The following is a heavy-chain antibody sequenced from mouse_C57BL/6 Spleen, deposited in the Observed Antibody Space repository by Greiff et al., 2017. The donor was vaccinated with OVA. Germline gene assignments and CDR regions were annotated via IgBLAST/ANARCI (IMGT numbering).Heavy chain of an antibody. D-gene: IGHD2-4*01. CDR2: IYPGNGDP. V-gene: IGHV1-12*01. CDR1: GYTFTSYN. Sequence: LQESGAELVRPGASVKLSCKASGYTFTSYNMHWVKQTPGQGLEWIGAIYPGNGDPSYNQKFKGKATLTVDKSSSTAYMQLRSLTSEDSAVYVCASDDYDVGTWFAYWGQGTLVTVSA. CDR3: ASDDYDVGTWFAY. J-gene: IGHJ3*01.